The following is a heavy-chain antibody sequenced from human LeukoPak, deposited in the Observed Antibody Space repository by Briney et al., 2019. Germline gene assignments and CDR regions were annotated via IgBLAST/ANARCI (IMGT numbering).Heavy chain of an antibody. CDR3: AARLWPQDY. J-gene: IGHJ4*02. D-gene: IGHD3-16*01. CDR1: GFTFTSSA. Sequence: SGKVSCKASGFTFTSSAMQWVRHARGQRLEWIGWIVVGSGNTRYAEKFQERVTITRDMSTSTAYMELSSLRSEDTAVYYCAARLWPQDYWGQGTLVTVSS. V-gene: IGHV1-58*02. CDR2: IVVGSGNT.